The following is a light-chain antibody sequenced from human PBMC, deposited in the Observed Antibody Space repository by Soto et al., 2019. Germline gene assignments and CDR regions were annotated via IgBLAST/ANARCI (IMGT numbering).Light chain of an antibody. CDR1: RSIISN. Sequence: DIQMTQSPSSLSASVGDRVTITCRASRSIISNLNWYQQKPGKAPKLLIYAASSLQSGVPSRFSGSGSGTDFTLTISSLQPEDFATYYCQQSYTFGPGTKVDIK. CDR2: AAS. J-gene: IGKJ3*01. CDR3: QQSYT. V-gene: IGKV1-39*01.